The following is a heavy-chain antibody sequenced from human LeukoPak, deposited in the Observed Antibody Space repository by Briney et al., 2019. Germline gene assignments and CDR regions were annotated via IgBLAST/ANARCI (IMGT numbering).Heavy chain of an antibody. CDR3: ARAWGSSGVYYFDY. D-gene: IGHD6-19*01. J-gene: IGHJ4*02. V-gene: IGHV4-39*01. CDR1: GGSISSNTYY. Sequence: PSETLSLTCTVSGGSISSNTYYWVWIRQPPGKGLEFIGSIYYAGSTYLNPSLKSRVTILVDAFKNQFSLKLTSVTAADTAVYYCARAWGSSGVYYFDYWGQGSLVTASS. CDR2: IYYAGST.